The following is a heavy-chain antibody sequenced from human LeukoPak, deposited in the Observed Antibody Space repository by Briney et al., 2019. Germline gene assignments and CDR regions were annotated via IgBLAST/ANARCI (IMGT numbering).Heavy chain of an antibody. J-gene: IGHJ4*02. Sequence: SQTLSVTCAISGDSVSSNSAAWNWIRHSPSSCLEWLGRTYYRSKWYNDYAVSVKSRITINPDTSKNQFSLQLNSVTPEDTAVYYCAISAAGTFKYWGQGTLVTVSS. D-gene: IGHD6-13*01. CDR1: GDSVSSNSAA. CDR3: AISAAGTFKY. CDR2: TYYRSKWYN. V-gene: IGHV6-1*01.